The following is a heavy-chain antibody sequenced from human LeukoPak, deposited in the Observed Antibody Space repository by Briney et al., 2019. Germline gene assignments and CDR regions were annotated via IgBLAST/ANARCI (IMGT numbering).Heavy chain of an antibody. V-gene: IGHV1-2*06. CDR1: GYTFTGYY. J-gene: IGHJ4*02. CDR3: ARYEYLEQEYSRSSGGY. Sequence: ASVKVSCKASGYTFTGYYMHWVRPAPGQGLEWMRRINPNSGGTNYAQKFQGRVTMTRDTSISTAYMELSRLRSDDTAVYYCARYEYLEQEYSRSSGGYWGQGTLVTVSS. D-gene: IGHD6-6*01. CDR2: INPNSGGT.